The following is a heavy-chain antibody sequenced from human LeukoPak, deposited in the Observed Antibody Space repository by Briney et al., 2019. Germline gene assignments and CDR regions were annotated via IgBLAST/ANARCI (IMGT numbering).Heavy chain of an antibody. CDR3: ARGPRITLVRGGQWYFYMDV. CDR2: IIPMFGTA. J-gene: IGHJ6*03. Sequence: ASVKVSCKASGGTFSSYAISWVRQAPGQGLEWMGGIIPMFGTANYAQKFQGRVTITADESTSTAYMELSSLRSEDTAVYYCARGPRITLVRGGQWYFYMDVWGKGTTVTVSS. V-gene: IGHV1-69*13. CDR1: GGTFSSYA. D-gene: IGHD3-10*01.